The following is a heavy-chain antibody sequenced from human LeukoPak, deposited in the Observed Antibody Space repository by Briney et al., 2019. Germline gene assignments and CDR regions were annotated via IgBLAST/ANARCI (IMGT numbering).Heavy chain of an antibody. CDR2: ISYDGSNK. V-gene: IGHV3-30-3*01. Sequence: GGSLRLSCVASGFIFSNYAIHWVRQALGKGLEWVSVISYDGSNKYYADSVKGRFTISRDSSKNTLYLQMNSLRAEDTAVYYCARELLNSGGHDYWGQGTLVTVS. J-gene: IGHJ4*02. CDR1: GFIFSNYA. CDR3: ARELLNSGGHDY. D-gene: IGHD3-10*01.